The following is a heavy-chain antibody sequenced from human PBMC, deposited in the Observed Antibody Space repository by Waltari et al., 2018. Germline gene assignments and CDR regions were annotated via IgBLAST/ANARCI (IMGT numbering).Heavy chain of an antibody. D-gene: IGHD3-16*02. CDR1: GSTFSSYW. CDR3: ARDHSF. V-gene: IGHV3-74*01. Sequence: EVQVVESGGGLVQPGGSLRLSCAASGSTFSSYWMHWVRQAPGKGLVWVSRINRDGSDINYADSVKGRFTISRDSAKNTFYLQMNSLSAEDTAVYYCARDHSFWGHGTLITVSS. CDR2: INRDGSDI. J-gene: IGHJ4*01.